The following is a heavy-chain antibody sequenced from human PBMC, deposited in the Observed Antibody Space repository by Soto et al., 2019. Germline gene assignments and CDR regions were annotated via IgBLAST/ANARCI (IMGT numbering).Heavy chain of an antibody. J-gene: IGHJ6*03. CDR3: AAAGVGHYDYIWGSYYGFYYYMDV. Sequence: SVKVSCKASGFTFTSSAMQWVRQARGQRLEWIGWIVVGSGNTNYAQKFQERVTITRDMSTSTAYMELSSLRSEDTAVYYCAAAGVGHYDYIWGSYYGFYYYMDVWGKGTTVTVSS. V-gene: IGHV1-58*02. D-gene: IGHD3-16*01. CDR1: GFTFTSSA. CDR2: IVVGSGNT.